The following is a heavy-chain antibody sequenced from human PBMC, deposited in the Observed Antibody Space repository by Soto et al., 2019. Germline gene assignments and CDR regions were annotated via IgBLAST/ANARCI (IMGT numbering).Heavy chain of an antibody. CDR3: ARGLGYYYDSSGYFDY. J-gene: IGHJ4*02. CDR1: GYTFTSYG. D-gene: IGHD3-22*01. V-gene: IGHV1-18*01. CDR2: ISAYNGNT. Sequence: ASVKVSCKASGYTFTSYGISWVRQAPGQGLEWMGWISAYNGNTNYAQKLQGRVTMATDTSTSTAYMELRSLRSDDTAVYYCARGLGYYYDSSGYFDYWGQGTLVIVSS.